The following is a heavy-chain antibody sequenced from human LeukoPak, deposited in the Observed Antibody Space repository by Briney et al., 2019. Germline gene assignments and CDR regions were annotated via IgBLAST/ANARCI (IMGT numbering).Heavy chain of an antibody. D-gene: IGHD6-19*01. Sequence: PSETLSLTCTVSGGSISSSSYHWGWIRQPPGKGLEWIGSIYYSGSTYYNPSLKSRVTIPVDTSKNQFSLKLSSVTAADTAVYYCARDERAVAASFDYWGQGTLVTISS. CDR2: IYYSGST. CDR1: GGSISSSSYH. J-gene: IGHJ4*02. V-gene: IGHV4-39*07. CDR3: ARDERAVAASFDY.